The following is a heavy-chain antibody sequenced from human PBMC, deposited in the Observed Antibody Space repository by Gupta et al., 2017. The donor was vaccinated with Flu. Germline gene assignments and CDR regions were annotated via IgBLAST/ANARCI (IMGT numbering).Heavy chain of an antibody. D-gene: IGHD6-13*01. CDR2: ISYDGSNK. J-gene: IGHJ4*02. V-gene: IGHV3-30*18. Sequence: CPASGFTFSSYGMHWVRQAPGKGLEWVAVISYDGSNKYYADSVKGRFTISRDNSKNTLYLQMNSLRAEDTAVYYCAKGGEQQLVGCDYFDYWGQGTLVTVSS. CDR1: GFTFSSYG. CDR3: AKGGEQQLVGCDYFDY.